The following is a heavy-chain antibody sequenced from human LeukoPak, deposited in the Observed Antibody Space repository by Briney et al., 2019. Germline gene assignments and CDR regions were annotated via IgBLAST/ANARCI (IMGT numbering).Heavy chain of an antibody. CDR3: ARRPLITISTDGGYYYYYYMDV. D-gene: IGHD3-9*01. CDR2: MNPNSGNT. CDR1: GYTFTGYY. V-gene: IGHV1-8*02. Sequence: ASVKVSCKASGYTFTGYYMHWVRQATGQGLEWMGWMNPNSGNTGYAQKFQGRVTMTRNTSISTAYMELSSLRSEDTAVYYCARRPLITISTDGGYYYYYYMDVWGKGTTVTISS. J-gene: IGHJ6*03.